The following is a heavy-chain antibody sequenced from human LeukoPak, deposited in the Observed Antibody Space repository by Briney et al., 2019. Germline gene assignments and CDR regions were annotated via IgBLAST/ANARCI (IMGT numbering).Heavy chain of an antibody. CDR3: ARDPGSGSARFDY. Sequence: SVKVSCKAAGYTFTSYYMHWVRQAPGQGLEWMGIINPSGGSTSYAQKLQGRVTMTRDTSKSTVYMELSRLRSEDTAVYYCARDPGSGSARFDYWGQGNLVTVSS. V-gene: IGHV1-46*01. J-gene: IGHJ4*02. CDR1: GYTFTSYY. CDR2: INPSGGST. D-gene: IGHD3-10*01.